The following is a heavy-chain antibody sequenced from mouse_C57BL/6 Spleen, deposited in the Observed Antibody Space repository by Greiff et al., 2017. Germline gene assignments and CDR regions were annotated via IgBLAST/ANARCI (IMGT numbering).Heavy chain of an antibody. CDR1: GYTFTSYW. D-gene: IGHD2-1*01. Sequence: QVHVKQSGAELVKPGASVKLSCKASGYTFTSYWMHWVKQRPGQGLEWIGMIHPNSGSTNYNEKFKSKATLTVDKSSSTAYMQLSSLTSEDSAVYYCAKGNYLYYYAMDYWGQGTSVTVSS. J-gene: IGHJ4*01. CDR3: AKGNYLYYYAMDY. V-gene: IGHV1-64*01. CDR2: IHPNSGST.